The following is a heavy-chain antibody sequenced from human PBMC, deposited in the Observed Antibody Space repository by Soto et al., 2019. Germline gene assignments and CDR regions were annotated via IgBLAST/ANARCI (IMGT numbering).Heavy chain of an antibody. J-gene: IGHJ4*02. D-gene: IGHD2-15*01. CDR2: IWYDGSNK. CDR1: GFTFSSYG. V-gene: IGHV3-33*01. Sequence: QVQLVESGGGVVQPGRSLRLSCAASGFTFSSYGMHWVRQAPGKGLEWVAVIWYDGSNKYYADSVKGRFTISRDNSKNTLYLQMNSLRAEDTAVYYCAREWCSGGSCYSVIDYWGQGTLVTVSS. CDR3: AREWCSGGSCYSVIDY.